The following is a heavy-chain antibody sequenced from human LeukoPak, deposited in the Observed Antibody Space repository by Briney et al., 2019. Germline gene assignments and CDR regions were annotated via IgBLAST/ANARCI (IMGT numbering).Heavy chain of an antibody. CDR3: ARGAYDSVSY. J-gene: IGHJ4*02. CDR1: GGSISSYY. CDR2: IYYSGST. V-gene: IGHV4-59*01. Sequence: SETLSLTCTVSGGSISSYYWSWIRQPPGKGLEWIGYIYYSGSTNYNPSLKSRVTISVDTSKNQFSLKLSSVTAADTAVYYCARGAYDSVSYWGQGTLVTVSS. D-gene: IGHD3-16*01.